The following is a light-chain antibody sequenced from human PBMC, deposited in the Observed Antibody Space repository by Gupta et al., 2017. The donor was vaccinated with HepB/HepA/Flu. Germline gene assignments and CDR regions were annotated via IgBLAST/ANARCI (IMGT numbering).Light chain of an antibody. CDR2: RVS. V-gene: IGKV2-30*01. Sequence: DVVMTQSPLSLPVTLGQPASISCRSSQSVVYTNGIAYLSWFLQRPGQSPRRLIYRVSKRDSGVPDRFSGRGSGTDFTLKISRVEAEDVGVYYCMQGTHWPVTFGQGTKVEI. CDR1: QSVVYTNGIAY. J-gene: IGKJ1*01. CDR3: MQGTHWPVT.